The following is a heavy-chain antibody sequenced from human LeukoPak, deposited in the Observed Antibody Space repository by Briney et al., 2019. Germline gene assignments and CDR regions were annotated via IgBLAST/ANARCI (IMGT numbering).Heavy chain of an antibody. CDR1: GGTFSSYA. CDR3: AGLTIFGVVSIDY. V-gene: IGHV1-69*05. CDR2: IIPIFGTA. Sequence: SVKVSCKASGGTFSSYAISWVRQAPGPGLEWMGRIIPIFGTANYAQKFQGRVTITTDESTSTAYMELSSLRSEDTAVYYCAGLTIFGVVSIDYWGQGTLVTVSS. J-gene: IGHJ4*02. D-gene: IGHD3-3*01.